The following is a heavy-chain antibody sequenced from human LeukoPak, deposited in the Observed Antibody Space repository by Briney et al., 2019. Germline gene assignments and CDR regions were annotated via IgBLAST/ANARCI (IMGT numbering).Heavy chain of an antibody. CDR1: GFTFSSYA. CDR2: ISGSGDST. J-gene: IGHJ4*02. CDR3: ARTTGCSSTSCYVNF. V-gene: IGHV3-23*01. Sequence: GGSLRLSCAPSGFTFSSYAMSWVRQAPGEGLEWVSGISGSGDSTYYADSVKGRFTISRDNSKNTLYLQMTSLRADDTAVYYCARTTGCSSTSCYVNFWGQGTPVTVSS. D-gene: IGHD2-2*01.